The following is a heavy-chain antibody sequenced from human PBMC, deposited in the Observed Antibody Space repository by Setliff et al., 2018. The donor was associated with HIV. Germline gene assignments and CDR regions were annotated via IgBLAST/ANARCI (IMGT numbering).Heavy chain of an antibody. CDR2: INHTGNT. CDR1: GGSFSGYH. Sequence: SETLSLTCAVYGGSFSGYHWNWIRQFPGKGLEWIGEINHTGNTQYNPSLKSRVTMSEESSKNQFSLKLKSVTAADTAIYFCARGKGGLVGPAEFDYWGPGTLVTVSS. CDR3: ARGKGGLVGPAEFDY. D-gene: IGHD1-26*01. J-gene: IGHJ4*02. V-gene: IGHV4-34*01.